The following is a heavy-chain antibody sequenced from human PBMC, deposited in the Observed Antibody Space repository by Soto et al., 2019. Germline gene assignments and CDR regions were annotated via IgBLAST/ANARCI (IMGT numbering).Heavy chain of an antibody. CDR1: GFSFSSYA. D-gene: IGHD3-10*01. CDR3: ARTYYYGSGRGTNFDY. V-gene: IGHV3-64*01. Sequence: EVQLVQSGGGLVQPGGSLRLSCAASGFSFSSYAMHWVRQAPGKGLQYVSAISSNGDSTYYATSVKGRFTISRDNSKNTLFLQMGSLRAEDMGVYYCARTYYYGSGRGTNFDYWGQGTLVTVSS. J-gene: IGHJ4*02. CDR2: ISSNGDST.